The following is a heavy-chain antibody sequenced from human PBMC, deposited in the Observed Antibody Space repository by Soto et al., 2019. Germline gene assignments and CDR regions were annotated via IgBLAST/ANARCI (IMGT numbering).Heavy chain of an antibody. CDR2: IIPMFGIT. CDR3: ASDRGYGLAN. Sequence: QVQLVQSGAEVKKPGSSLKVSCKVSGGSFSSYGFNWVRQAPGQGLEWMGGIIPMFGITNHTQKFQDRMTIRADGTTITAYTTLSSRGSDDPAPYYCASDRGYGLANWGQGTLLTVSS. J-gene: IGHJ4*02. D-gene: IGHD5-12*01. V-gene: IGHV1-69*12. CDR1: GGSFSSYG.